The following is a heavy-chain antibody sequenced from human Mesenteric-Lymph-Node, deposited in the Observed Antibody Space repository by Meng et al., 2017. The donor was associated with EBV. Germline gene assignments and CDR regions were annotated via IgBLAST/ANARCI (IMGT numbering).Heavy chain of an antibody. V-gene: IGHV1-3*01. CDR3: ATAYCGSDCYVHYLIEY. CDR1: GYTNFA. J-gene: IGHJ4*02. D-gene: IGHD2-21*02. Sequence: VQAGGVVKRPGTSVKVLCKASGYTNFAMHWVRQAPGQKREWMGWNNAGNGNTEYSQKFQARVTITRDTSASTAHMEVSSLRSEDTAVYYCATAYCGSDCYVHYLIEYWGQGTLVTVSS. CDR2: NNAGNGNT.